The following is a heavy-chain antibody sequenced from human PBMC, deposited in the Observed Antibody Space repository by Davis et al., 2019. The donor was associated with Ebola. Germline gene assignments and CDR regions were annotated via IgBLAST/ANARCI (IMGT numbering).Heavy chain of an antibody. CDR1: GFTFSSYA. CDR2: ISGSGGST. V-gene: IGHV3-23*01. Sequence: GGSLRLSCAASGFTFSSYAMSWVRQAPGKGLEWVSDISGSGGSTYYADSVKGRFTISRDNSTNTLYLHMNSLRAEDTAVYYCAKTYYYGSGSWGWPQFFDYWGQGTLVTVSS. D-gene: IGHD3-10*01. CDR3: AKTYYYGSGSWGWPQFFDY. J-gene: IGHJ4*02.